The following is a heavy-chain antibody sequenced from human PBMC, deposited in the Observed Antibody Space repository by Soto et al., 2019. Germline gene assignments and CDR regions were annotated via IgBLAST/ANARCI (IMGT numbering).Heavy chain of an antibody. Sequence: VQLVESGGGVVQPGRSLRLSCAASGFTFGNFGIHWVRQAPGKGLEWVADISNDGTDQYYADSVKGRFTISRDNSKNTLYLQMNSLRAEDTAVYYCARGCSGGTNCFYFDFWGQGILVTVSS. V-gene: IGHV3-30*03. CDR1: GFTFGNFG. J-gene: IGHJ4*02. D-gene: IGHD6-13*01. CDR3: ARGCSGGTNCFYFDF. CDR2: ISNDGTDQ.